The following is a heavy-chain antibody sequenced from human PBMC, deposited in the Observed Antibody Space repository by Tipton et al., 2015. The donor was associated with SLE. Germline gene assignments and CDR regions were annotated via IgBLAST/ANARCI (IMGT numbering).Heavy chain of an antibody. D-gene: IGHD3-3*01. CDR1: GGSFSGYY. J-gene: IGHJ4*02. CDR3: ARGGPIRFLEWLRGYFDY. Sequence: LRLSCAVYGGSFSGYYWSWIRQPPGKGLEWIGEINHSGSTNYNPSLKSRVTISVDTSKNQFSLKLSSVTAADTAVYYCARGGPIRFLEWLRGYFDYWGQGTLVTVSS. CDR2: INHSGST. V-gene: IGHV4-34*01.